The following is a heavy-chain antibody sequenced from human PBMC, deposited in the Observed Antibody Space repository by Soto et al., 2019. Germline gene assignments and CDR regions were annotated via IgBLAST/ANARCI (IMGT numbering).Heavy chain of an antibody. J-gene: IGHJ3*02. Sequence: QVQLVESGGGVVQPGRSLRLSCAASGFTFSRYVMHWVRQAPGKGLEWVAGISCDGSEKYYAESVRGRFTISRDNSKNTVDLQVNSLRVEDTAVYSCAREEDTGEDGFDMWCQGTVVTVSS. V-gene: IGHV3-30-3*01. CDR1: GFTFSRYV. D-gene: IGHD3-16*01. CDR2: ISCDGSEK. CDR3: AREEDTGEDGFDM.